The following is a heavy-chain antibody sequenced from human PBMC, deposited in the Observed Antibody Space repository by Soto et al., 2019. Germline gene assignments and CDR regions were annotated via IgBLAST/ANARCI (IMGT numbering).Heavy chain of an antibody. CDR1: GFTFSSYG. Sequence: GGSLRLSCAASGFTFSSYGMHWVRQAPGKGLEWVAVISYDGSNKYYADSVKGRFTISRDNSKNTLYLQMNSLRAEDTAVYYCAKDLFVVVTAPLDFDYWGQGTLVTVSS. D-gene: IGHD2-21*02. V-gene: IGHV3-30*18. CDR2: ISYDGSNK. CDR3: AKDLFVVVTAPLDFDY. J-gene: IGHJ4*02.